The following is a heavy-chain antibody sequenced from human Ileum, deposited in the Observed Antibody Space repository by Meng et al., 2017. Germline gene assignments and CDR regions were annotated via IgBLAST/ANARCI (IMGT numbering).Heavy chain of an antibody. CDR2: IHHSGTT. Sequence: QVQLQESGPGLVKPSGTLSLTCAVSGGSISSSIRWSWVRQPPEKGLEGIGEIHHSGTTNYSPSLKSRLTISVDKSKNQFSLKLQSVTAADTAVYFCARGVVSGSHYNTYWGQGILVTVSS. V-gene: IGHV4-4*02. CDR3: ARGVVSGSHYNTY. CDR1: GGSISSSIR. D-gene: IGHD3-10*01. J-gene: IGHJ4*02.